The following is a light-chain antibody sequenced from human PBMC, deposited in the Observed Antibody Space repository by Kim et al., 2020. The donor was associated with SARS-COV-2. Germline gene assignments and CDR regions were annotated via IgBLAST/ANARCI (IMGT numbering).Light chain of an antibody. Sequence: QPASISCRCSQSLVHSDGNTYLSWFQQRPGQSPRRLIYKASNRDSGVPDRFSGSGSGTDFTLKISRVEAEDVGVYYCMQSTQWPGTFGGGTKLEIK. CDR2: KAS. CDR1: QSLVHSDGNTY. V-gene: IGKV2-30*02. J-gene: IGKJ4*01. CDR3: MQSTQWPGT.